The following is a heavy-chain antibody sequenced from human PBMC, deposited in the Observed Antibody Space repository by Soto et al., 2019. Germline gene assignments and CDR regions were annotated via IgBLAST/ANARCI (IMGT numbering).Heavy chain of an antibody. V-gene: IGHV3-23*01. D-gene: IGHD6-6*01. CDR3: AKRSSSSTFDY. CDR2: ISGSDDST. CDR1: GFTFSSYA. Sequence: EVQLLESGGGLVQPGASLRLSCAASGFTFSSYAMSWVRQAPGKGLEWVSVISGSDDSTYYADSVKGRFTISRDNSKNTLYLQMNSLRAEDTAVYDCAKRSSSSTFDYWGQGTLVTVSS. J-gene: IGHJ4*02.